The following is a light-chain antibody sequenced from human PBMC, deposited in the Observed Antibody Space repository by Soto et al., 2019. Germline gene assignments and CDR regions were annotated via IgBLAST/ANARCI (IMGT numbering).Light chain of an antibody. CDR2: GAS. V-gene: IGKV3-20*01. J-gene: IGKJ1*01. CDR3: QQYDGSST. Sequence: EIVLTQSPATLSLSPGERATLSCRASQSVNNNYLAWYQQKFGQAPRLLIYGASSRATGIPDRFSGSGSGKDFTLSISRLEPEDFAVYYCQQYDGSSTFGQGTKVDIK. CDR1: QSVNNNY.